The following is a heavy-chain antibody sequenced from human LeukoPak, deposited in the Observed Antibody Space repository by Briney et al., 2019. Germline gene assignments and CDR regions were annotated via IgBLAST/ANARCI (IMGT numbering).Heavy chain of an antibody. V-gene: IGHV1-69*05. D-gene: IGHD6-19*01. CDR1: GGTFSSYA. CDR2: IIPIFGTA. CDR3: ASYCSGRPGGFDY. J-gene: IGHJ4*02. Sequence: GSSVKVSCKASGGTFSSYAISWVRQAPGQGLEWMGGIIPIFGTANYAQKFQGRVTITTDESTSTAYMELSSLRSEDTAVYYCASYCSGRPGGFDYWGQGTLVTVSS.